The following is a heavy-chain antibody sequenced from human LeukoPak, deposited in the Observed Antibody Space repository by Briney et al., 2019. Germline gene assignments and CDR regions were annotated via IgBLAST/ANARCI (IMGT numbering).Heavy chain of an antibody. Sequence: ASVKVSCKASGGTLSSCAITWVRPAPGQGLEWMGGIIPIFGTANYAQKFQGRVTITTDESTSTAYMGLSSLRSEDTAVYYCARSVHLMVYATYNWFDPWGQGTLVTVSS. CDR1: GGTLSSCA. D-gene: IGHD2-8*01. CDR3: ARSVHLMVYATYNWFDP. V-gene: IGHV1-69*05. CDR2: IIPIFGTA. J-gene: IGHJ5*02.